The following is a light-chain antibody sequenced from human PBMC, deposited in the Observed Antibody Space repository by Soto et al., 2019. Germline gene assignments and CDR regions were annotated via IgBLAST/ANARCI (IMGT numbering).Light chain of an antibody. V-gene: IGLV2-8*01. Sequence: QSVLAQSPSASGSPGQSVTISCTGTSSDIGGYNSVSWYQQHPGKAPKVMIYDVTKRPSGVPDRFSGSKSGNTASLTVSALQAEDEADYYCSSYTDRKNLVFGTGTKVT. J-gene: IGLJ1*01. CDR3: SSYTDRKNLV. CDR1: SSDIGGYNS. CDR2: DVT.